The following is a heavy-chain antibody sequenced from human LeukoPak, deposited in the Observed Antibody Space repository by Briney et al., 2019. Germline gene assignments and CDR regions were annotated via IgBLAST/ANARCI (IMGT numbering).Heavy chain of an antibody. Sequence: GGSLRLSCGAFGFSFSGYWMTWVRQAPGKGLEWVSAISGSGGSTYYADSVKGRFTISRDNSKNTLYLQMNSLRAEDTAVYYCANLNWFDPWGQGTLVTVSS. J-gene: IGHJ5*02. CDR1: GFSFSGYW. CDR3: ANLNWFDP. CDR2: ISGSGGST. V-gene: IGHV3-23*01.